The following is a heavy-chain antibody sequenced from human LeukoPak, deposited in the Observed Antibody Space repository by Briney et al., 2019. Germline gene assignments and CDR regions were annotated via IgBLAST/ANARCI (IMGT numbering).Heavy chain of an antibody. D-gene: IGHD4-11*01. Sequence: AASVKVSCKASGYTFTSYGISWVRQAPGQWLDGMGWISAYNGNTNYAQKLQGRVTMTTDTSTSTAYMELRSLRSNDTPVYYDPRVRLQSTWFDPWGQGPLVPVSS. CDR2: ISAYNGNT. V-gene: IGHV1-18*01. J-gene: IGHJ5*02. CDR3: PRVRLQSTWFDP. CDR1: GYTFTSYG.